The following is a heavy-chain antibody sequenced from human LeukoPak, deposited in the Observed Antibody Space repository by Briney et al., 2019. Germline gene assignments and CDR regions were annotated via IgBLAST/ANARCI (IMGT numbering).Heavy chain of an antibody. Sequence: GRSLRLSCAASGFTFSSYDMHWVRQVTGKGLEWVSGIGASGDTYYPGSVKGRFTISRENAKNSFYLQMNSLRAGDTAVYYCARGDFVWGSSESFSYYYGMDVWGQGTTVTVSS. CDR2: IGASGDT. CDR3: ARGDFVWGSSESFSYYYGMDV. J-gene: IGHJ6*02. CDR1: GFTFSSYD. V-gene: IGHV3-13*01. D-gene: IGHD3-16*01.